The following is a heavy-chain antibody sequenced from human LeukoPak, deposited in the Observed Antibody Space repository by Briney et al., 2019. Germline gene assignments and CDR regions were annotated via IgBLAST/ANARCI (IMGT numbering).Heavy chain of an antibody. CDR1: GYSISSGYY. CDR2: IYHSGST. V-gene: IGHV4-38-2*01. D-gene: IGHD3-9*01. Sequence: PSETLSLTCAASGYSISSGYYWGWMRQPPGKGLEWIGSIYHSGSTYYNPSLKSRVTISVDTSKNQFSLKLSSVTAADTAVYYCARHGGEDYDILTGYYKVVWFDPWGQGTLVTVSS. J-gene: IGHJ5*02. CDR3: ARHGGEDYDILTGYYKVVWFDP.